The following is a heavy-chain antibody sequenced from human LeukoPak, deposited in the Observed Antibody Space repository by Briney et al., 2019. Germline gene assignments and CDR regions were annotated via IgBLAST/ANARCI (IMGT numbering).Heavy chain of an antibody. J-gene: IGHJ3*02. CDR2: INSDGSST. CDR1: GFTFSGYW. CDR3: ARDQEWSDAFDI. Sequence: PGGSLRLSCAASGFTFSGYWMHWVRQAPGKGLVWVSRINSDGSSTSYADSVKGRFTISRDNAKNTLYLQMNSLRAEDTAVYYCARDQEWSDAFDIWGQGTMVTVSS. D-gene: IGHD3-3*01. V-gene: IGHV3-74*01.